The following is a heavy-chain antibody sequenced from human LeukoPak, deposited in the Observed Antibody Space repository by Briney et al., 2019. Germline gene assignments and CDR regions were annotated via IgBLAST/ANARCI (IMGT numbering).Heavy chain of an antibody. Sequence: PVGSLRLSCAASGFTFSSYWMHWVRQVPGKGLVWVSRINSNGTTSYADSVKGRFTISRNNAKNTLYLQMNNLRVEDTAVYYCARDGSLPDYWGQGTLVTVSS. V-gene: IGHV3-74*01. CDR2: INSNGTT. J-gene: IGHJ4*02. CDR3: ARDGSLPDY. CDR1: GFTFSSYW.